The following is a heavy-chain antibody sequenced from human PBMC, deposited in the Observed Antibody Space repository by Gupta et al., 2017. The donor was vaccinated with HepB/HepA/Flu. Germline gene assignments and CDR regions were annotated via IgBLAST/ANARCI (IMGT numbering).Heavy chain of an antibody. J-gene: IGHJ4*02. D-gene: IGHD3-3*01. CDR1: GFTSSGSN. CDR3: LSWKPDFV. V-gene: IGHV3-73*01. CDR2: IKTKTIGYST. Sequence: ELQLLESGGGFVQPGESLNLSCAASGFTSSGSNIHWVRQASGKGLVWVGRIKTKTIGYSTEYAASVTGRFTISRDDSKNTAYLQMNSLKTEDTAVYYCLSWKPDFVWGQGTLVTVSS.